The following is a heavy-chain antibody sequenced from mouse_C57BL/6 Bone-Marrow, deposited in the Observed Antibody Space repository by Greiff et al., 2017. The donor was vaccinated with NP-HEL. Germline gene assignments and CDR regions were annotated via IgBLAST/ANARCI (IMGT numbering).Heavy chain of an antibody. CDR1: GYTFTEYT. Sequence: QVQLQQSGAELVKPGASVKLSCKASGYTFTEYTIHWVKQRSGQGLEWIGWFYPGSGSIQYTEKFKDKATLTASPSSCTVYMELSRLTSEDSAVYFCARHDISGSWFAYWGQGTLVTVSA. D-gene: IGHD4-1*01. CDR3: ARHDISGSWFAY. V-gene: IGHV1-62-2*01. J-gene: IGHJ3*01. CDR2: FYPGSGSI.